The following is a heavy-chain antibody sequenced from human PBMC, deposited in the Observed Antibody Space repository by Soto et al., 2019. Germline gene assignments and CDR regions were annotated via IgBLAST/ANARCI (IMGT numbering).Heavy chain of an antibody. J-gene: IGHJ4*02. CDR2: INPNSGGT. CDR1: GYTFTGYY. Sequence: ASVKVSCKASGYTFTGYYMHWVRQAPGQGLEWMGWINPNSGGTNYAQKFQGWVTMTRDTSISTAYMELSRLRSDDTAVYYCARDRSDYYDSSGYYYFDYWGQGTLVTVSS. CDR3: ARDRSDYYDSSGYYYFDY. D-gene: IGHD3-22*01. V-gene: IGHV1-2*04.